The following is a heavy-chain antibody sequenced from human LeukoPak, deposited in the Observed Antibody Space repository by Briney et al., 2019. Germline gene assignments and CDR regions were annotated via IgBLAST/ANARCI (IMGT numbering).Heavy chain of an antibody. J-gene: IGHJ4*02. Sequence: SETLSLTCTVSGGSMNNYYWTWIRQPPGKGLQWIAYIFYSGSTNYNPSLRSRVTISVDTSKNQFSLKLNSVTAADTAVYYFARLSENYFPDCWGEGTLLTVSS. CDR1: GGSMNNYY. V-gene: IGHV4-59*01. CDR2: IFYSGST. CDR3: ARLSENYFPDC. D-gene: IGHD2/OR15-2a*01.